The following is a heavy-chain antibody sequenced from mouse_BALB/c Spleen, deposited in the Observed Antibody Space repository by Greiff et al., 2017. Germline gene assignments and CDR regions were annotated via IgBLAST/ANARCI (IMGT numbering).Heavy chain of an antibody. J-gene: IGHJ2*01. CDR2: ISSGSSTI. V-gene: IGHV5-17*02. CDR3: ARASYYGSSLDY. Sequence: EVQVVESGGGLVQPGGSRKLSCAASGFTFSSFGMHWVRQAPEKGLEWVAYISSGSSTIYYADTVKGRFTISRDNPKNTLFLQMTSLRSEDTAMYYCARASYYGSSLDYWGQGTTLTVSS. D-gene: IGHD1-1*01. CDR1: GFTFSSFG.